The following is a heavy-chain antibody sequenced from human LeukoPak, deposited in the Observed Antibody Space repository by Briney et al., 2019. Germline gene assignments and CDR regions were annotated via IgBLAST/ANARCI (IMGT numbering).Heavy chain of an antibody. D-gene: IGHD1-26*01. CDR1: GDSVSTASNA. V-gene: IGHV6-1*01. J-gene: IGHJ2*01. Sequence: SQTLSLTCAISGDSVSTASNAWYWIRQSPSGGLEWLGRTYYNSKWYTDYAVSVSGRTTINPDTSKNQFSLQLNSVTPEDTAVYYCARGKWELLSHYWCFDLWGRGTLVTVSS. CDR2: TYYNSKWYT. CDR3: ARGKWELLSHYWCFDL.